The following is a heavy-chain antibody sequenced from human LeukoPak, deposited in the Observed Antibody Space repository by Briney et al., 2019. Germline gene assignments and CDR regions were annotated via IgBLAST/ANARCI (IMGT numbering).Heavy chain of an antibody. J-gene: IGHJ3*02. CDR3: AKLTGGPNAQDGFDT. V-gene: IGHV3-23*01. CDR1: GFTFSDYA. D-gene: IGHD2-15*01. CDR2: IGATGYST. Sequence: GGSLRLSCAASGFTFSDYAMTWVRQAPGKGLEWVSAIGATGYSTYYADSVKGRFTISRDNSKNTLYLQVNVLRAGDTAVYFCAKLTGGPNAQDGFDTWGQGTMVTVSS.